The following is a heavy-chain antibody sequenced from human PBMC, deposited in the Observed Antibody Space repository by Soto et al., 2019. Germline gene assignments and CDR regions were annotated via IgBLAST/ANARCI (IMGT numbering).Heavy chain of an antibody. CDR1: GGTFSSYA. V-gene: IGHV1-69*13. Sequence: GASVKVSCKASGGTFSSYAISWVRQAPGQGLEWMGGIIPIFGTANYAQKFQGRVTITADESTSTAYMELSSLRSEDTAVYYCARSHSTYYYDSSDTTPGGGFDPWGQGTLVTVSS. J-gene: IGHJ5*02. CDR3: ARSHSTYYYDSSDTTPGGGFDP. D-gene: IGHD3-22*01. CDR2: IIPIFGTA.